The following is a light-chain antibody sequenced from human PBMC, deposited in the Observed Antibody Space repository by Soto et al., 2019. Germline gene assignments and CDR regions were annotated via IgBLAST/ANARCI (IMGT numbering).Light chain of an antibody. Sequence: DIQMTQSPSSLSASEGDRVTITCQSSHDVSRNLNWFQQKPGEAPQLLIYDASNLERGVPSRFSGRGSGTDFTLTSSSLQPEDVATYYCQQYNSMLSFGGGTEVEIK. J-gene: IGKJ4*01. CDR2: DAS. V-gene: IGKV1-33*01. CDR1: HDVSRN. CDR3: QQYNSMLS.